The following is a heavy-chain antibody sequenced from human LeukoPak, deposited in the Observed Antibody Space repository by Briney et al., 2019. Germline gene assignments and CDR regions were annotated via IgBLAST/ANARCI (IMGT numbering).Heavy chain of an antibody. D-gene: IGHD1-26*01. J-gene: IGHJ5*02. CDR3: ARSGSYPNWFDP. V-gene: IGHV3-21*01. CDR2: ISSDNNII. CDR1: GFTFSGYT. Sequence: GGSLRLSCAASGFTFSGYTMNWVRQAPGKGLEWVSSISSDNNIIYYADSVKGRFTISRDNAKNSLYLQMNSLGAEDTAVYYCARSGSYPNWFDPWGQGTLVTVSS.